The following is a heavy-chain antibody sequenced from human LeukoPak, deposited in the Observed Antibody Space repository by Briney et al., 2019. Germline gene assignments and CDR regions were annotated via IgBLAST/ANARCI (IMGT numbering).Heavy chain of an antibody. V-gene: IGHV4-59*12. CDR1: GGSISSYY. Sequence: SETLSLTCTVSGGSISSYYWSWIRQPPGKGLEWIGYIYYSGSTNYNPSLKSRVTISVDTSKNQFSLQLNSVTPEDTAVYYCARDLLENFDYWGQGTLVTVSS. CDR2: IYYSGST. D-gene: IGHD3-3*01. J-gene: IGHJ4*02. CDR3: ARDLLENFDY.